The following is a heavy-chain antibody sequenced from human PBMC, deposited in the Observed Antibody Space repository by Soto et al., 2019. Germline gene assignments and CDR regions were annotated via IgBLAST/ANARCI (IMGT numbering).Heavy chain of an antibody. V-gene: IGHV3-48*01. CDR3: ASEGGLFDY. CDR2: ISSSSSTI. CDR1: GFTFRSYS. J-gene: IGHJ4*02. D-gene: IGHD3-16*01. Sequence: EVQLVESGGGLVQPGGSLRLSCAASGFTFRSYSMNWVRQAPGKGLEWISYISSSSSTIYYADSVKGRFIISRDNAKNALYLQMTSLRAEDTAVYYCASEGGLFDYWGQGTLVTVSS.